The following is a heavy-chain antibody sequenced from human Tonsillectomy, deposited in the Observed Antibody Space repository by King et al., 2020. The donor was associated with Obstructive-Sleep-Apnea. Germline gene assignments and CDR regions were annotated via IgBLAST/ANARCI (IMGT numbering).Heavy chain of an antibody. V-gene: IGHV3-7*01. J-gene: IGHJ4*02. D-gene: IGHD6-13*01. CDR3: GTYSSTWGPFEN. CDR1: GFTFSSYW. Sequence: VQLVESGGGLVQPGGSLRLSCAASGFTFSSYWMSWVRQAPGKGLEWVASINQYGSEKYYVDSVKGRFTISRDNAKNSLYLQVNSLRAEDTAVYYCGTYSSTWGPFENWGQGTLVTVSS. CDR2: INQYGSEK.